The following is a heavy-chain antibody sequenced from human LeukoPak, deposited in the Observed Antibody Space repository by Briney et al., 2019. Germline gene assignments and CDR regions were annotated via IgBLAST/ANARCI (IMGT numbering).Heavy chain of an antibody. CDR3: ARVARRVFDY. V-gene: IGHV1-69*13. Sequence: GASVKVSCKASGGTFSSYAISWVRQAPGQGLEWMGGIIPIFGTANYGQKFQGRVTITADESTSTAYMELSSLRSEDTAVYYCARVARRVFDYWGQGTLVTVSS. CDR2: IIPIFGTA. J-gene: IGHJ4*02. CDR1: GGTFSSYA.